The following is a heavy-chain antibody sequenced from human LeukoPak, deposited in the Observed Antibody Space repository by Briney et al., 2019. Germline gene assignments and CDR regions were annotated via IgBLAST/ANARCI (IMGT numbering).Heavy chain of an antibody. J-gene: IGHJ4*02. D-gene: IGHD4-17*01. V-gene: IGHV3-74*01. CDR3: ARGNPYDYDFDY. CDR2: ISSDGSST. Sequence: GGSLRLSCAASGFTFSSYWMHWVRQAPGKGLVWVSRISSDGSSTTYADSVKGRFTISRDNAKNTLYLHMNSLRADDTAVYYCARGNPYDYDFDYWGQGTLVTVSS. CDR1: GFTFSSYW.